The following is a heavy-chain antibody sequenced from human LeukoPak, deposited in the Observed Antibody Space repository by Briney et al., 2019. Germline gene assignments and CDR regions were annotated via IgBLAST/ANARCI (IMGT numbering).Heavy chain of an antibody. J-gene: IGHJ4*02. V-gene: IGHV3-49*04. CDR2: TRSKIYGGAP. Sequence: GRSLRLSCLTSGFTFRDYGLGWVRQAPGMGLEWVSFTRSKIYGGAPEYVASVRGRFSVSRDDSESIAYLQMNNLESEDTAVYYCARGRTVSGAKYYFDFWSPGTLVAVSS. CDR1: GFTFRDYG. D-gene: IGHD2/OR15-2a*01. CDR3: ARGRTVSGAKYYFDF.